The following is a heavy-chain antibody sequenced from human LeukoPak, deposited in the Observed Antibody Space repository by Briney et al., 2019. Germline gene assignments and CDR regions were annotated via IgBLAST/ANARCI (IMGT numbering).Heavy chain of an antibody. J-gene: IGHJ4*02. Sequence: GGSLRLSCDASGFTFSDYYMSWIRQAPGKGLEWLSYISGSGRIIKYADSVTGRFTISRDNAKNSLYLHMNSLRAEDTAVYYCARDLHDKYYFGSGNPGLDFWGQGTLVTVSS. D-gene: IGHD3-10*01. CDR1: GFTFSDYY. CDR3: ARDLHDKYYFGSGNPGLDF. V-gene: IGHV3-11*01. CDR2: ISGSGRII.